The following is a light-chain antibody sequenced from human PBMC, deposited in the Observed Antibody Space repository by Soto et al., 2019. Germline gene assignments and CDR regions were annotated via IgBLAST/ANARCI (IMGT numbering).Light chain of an antibody. CDR3: QHYDSLPIT. CDR1: QSVSSSY. CDR2: DTS. V-gene: IGKV3-20*01. Sequence: IVLTHSPGTLSLSPGEMATLSFGASQSVSSSYLAWYQQKPGQAPTVLIFDTSRRATGVPDRFSGSGSGTDFTLTISRLEPEDFAVFYCQHYDSLPITFGQGTKVDTK. J-gene: IGKJ1*01.